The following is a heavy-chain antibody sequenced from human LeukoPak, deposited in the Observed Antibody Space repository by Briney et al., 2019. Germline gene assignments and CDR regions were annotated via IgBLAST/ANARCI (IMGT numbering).Heavy chain of an antibody. V-gene: IGHV1-18*01. J-gene: IGHJ6*02. CDR2: ISAYNGNT. CDR1: GYTFTSYG. D-gene: IGHD5-12*01. CDR3: ARVRIVATIPSVLDV. Sequence: ASVKVSCKASGYTFTSYGISWVRQAPGQGLEWMGWISAYNGNTNYAQKLQGRVTMTTDTPTSTAYMELRSLRSDDTAVYYCARVRIVATIPSVLDVWGQGTTVTVSS.